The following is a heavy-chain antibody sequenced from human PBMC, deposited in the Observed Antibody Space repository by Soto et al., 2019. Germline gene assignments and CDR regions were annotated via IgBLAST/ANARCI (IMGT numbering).Heavy chain of an antibody. J-gene: IGHJ4*02. Sequence: QVQLMESGGGVVQPGRSLRLSCAAYGLTFSSYGMHWVRQAPGKGLEWVAIVLNDGSIQYYADSVKGRFTISRDNSKNTLYLQMNSLRAEDTAVYYCTKSSGSGWTGTFDSWGRGTLVTVSS. CDR3: TKSSGSGWTGTFDS. CDR1: GLTFSSYG. CDR2: VLNDGSIQ. V-gene: IGHV3-30*18. D-gene: IGHD6-19*01.